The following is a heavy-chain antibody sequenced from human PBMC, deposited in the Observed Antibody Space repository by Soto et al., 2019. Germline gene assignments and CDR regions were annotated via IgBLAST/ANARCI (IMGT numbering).Heavy chain of an antibody. CDR1: GFTFSGYW. CDR3: ARAIAAAGSY. D-gene: IGHD6-13*01. CDR2: IKQDGSEK. J-gene: IGHJ4*02. V-gene: IGHV3-7*04. Sequence: GGSLRLSCAASGFTFSGYWMHWVRQAPGKGLEWVANIKQDGSEKYYVDSVKGRFTVSRDNAENSLYLQMNSLRAEDTAVYYCARAIAAAGSYWGQGTLVTVSS.